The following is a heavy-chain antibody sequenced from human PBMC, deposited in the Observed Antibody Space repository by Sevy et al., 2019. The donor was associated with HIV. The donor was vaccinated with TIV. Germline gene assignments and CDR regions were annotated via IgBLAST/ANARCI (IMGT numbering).Heavy chain of an antibody. V-gene: IGHV4-34*01. CDR2: INHSGST. CDR3: ARGSSIVVVVAATTGAFDI. Sequence: SETLSLTCAVYGGSFSGYYWSWIRQPPGKGLEWIGEINHSGSTNYNPSLKSRVTISVDTSKNQFSLKLSSVTAADTAVYYCARGSSIVVVVAATTGAFDIWGLGTMVTVS. D-gene: IGHD2-15*01. J-gene: IGHJ3*02. CDR1: GGSFSGYY.